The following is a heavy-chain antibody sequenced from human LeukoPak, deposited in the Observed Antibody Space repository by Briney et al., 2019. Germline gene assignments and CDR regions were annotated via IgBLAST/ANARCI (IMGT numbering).Heavy chain of an antibody. Sequence: SVKVSCKASGGTFSSYAISWVRQAPGQGLEWMGGIIPIFGTANYAQKFQGRVTITADESTSTAYMELSSLRSEDTAVYHCARSTFWSGYYYAFDIWGQGTMVTVSS. J-gene: IGHJ3*02. D-gene: IGHD3-3*01. CDR1: GGTFSSYA. CDR2: IIPIFGTA. V-gene: IGHV1-69*13. CDR3: ARSTFWSGYYYAFDI.